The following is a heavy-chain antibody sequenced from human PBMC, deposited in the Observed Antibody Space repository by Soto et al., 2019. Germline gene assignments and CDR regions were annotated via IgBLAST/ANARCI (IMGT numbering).Heavy chain of an antibody. CDR1: GFTFSSYS. CDR2: ISSSSSYI. V-gene: IGHV3-21*01. J-gene: IGHJ5*02. D-gene: IGHD2-21*02. Sequence: GGSLRLSCAASGFTFSSYSMNWVRQAPGKGLEWVSSISSSSSYIYYADSVKGRLTISRDNAKNSLYLQMNSLRAEDTAVYYCARGAGCGGDCYNWFDPWGQGTLVTVSS. CDR3: ARGAGCGGDCYNWFDP.